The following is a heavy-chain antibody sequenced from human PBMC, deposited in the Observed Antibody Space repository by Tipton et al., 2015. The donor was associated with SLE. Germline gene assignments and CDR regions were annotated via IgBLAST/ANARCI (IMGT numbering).Heavy chain of an antibody. D-gene: IGHD2-21*01. Sequence: LRLSCAASGFTFSDYYMSWIRQAPGKGLEWIGSIYYYGTTYYNPSLKSRVTISADKSTSQFSLKLKSVTAADTAVYYCVTGDLVYYYQGMDVWGQGTTVTVSS. CDR3: VTGDLVYYYQGMDV. V-gene: IGHV4-59*01. J-gene: IGHJ6*02. CDR2: IYYYGTT. CDR1: GFTFSDYY.